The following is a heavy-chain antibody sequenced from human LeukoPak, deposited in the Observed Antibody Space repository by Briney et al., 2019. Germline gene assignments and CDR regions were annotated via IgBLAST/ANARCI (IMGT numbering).Heavy chain of an antibody. Sequence: SETLSLTCTVSGGSISSYYWSWIRQPPGKGLEWIGYIYYSGSTNYNPSLKSRVTISVDSSKNQFSLKLSSVTAADTAVYYCARSFRLSPYGMDVWGQGTTVTVSS. CDR1: GGSISSYY. J-gene: IGHJ6*02. D-gene: IGHD2/OR15-2a*01. CDR2: IYYSGST. V-gene: IGHV4-59*01. CDR3: ARSFRLSPYGMDV.